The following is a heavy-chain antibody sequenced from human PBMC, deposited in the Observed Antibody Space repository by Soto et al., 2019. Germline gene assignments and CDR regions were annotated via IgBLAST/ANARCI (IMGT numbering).Heavy chain of an antibody. V-gene: IGHV1-69*13. CDR1: GGTFSSYA. CDR2: IIPIFGTA. J-gene: IGHJ4*02. CDR3: ATDLPCSSTSCHHY. Sequence: SVKVSCKASGGTFSSYAISWVRQAPGQGLEWMGGIIPIFGTANYAQKFQGRVTITADASTDTAYMELSSLRSEDTAVYYCATDLPCSSTSCHHYWCQGPLVTVSS. D-gene: IGHD2-2*01.